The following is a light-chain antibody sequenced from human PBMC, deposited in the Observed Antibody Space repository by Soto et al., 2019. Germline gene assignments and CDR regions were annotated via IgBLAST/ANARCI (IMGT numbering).Light chain of an antibody. CDR2: AAS. V-gene: IGKV1-8*01. Sequence: AIRMTQSPSSFSASTGDRVTITCRASQGISSYLAWYQQKPGKAPKLLIYAASTLQSGVPSRFSGSGSGTDFTLTISCLQSEDVATYYCQQYYSYPRVTFGGGTKVEIK. J-gene: IGKJ4*01. CDR3: QQYYSYPRVT. CDR1: QGISSY.